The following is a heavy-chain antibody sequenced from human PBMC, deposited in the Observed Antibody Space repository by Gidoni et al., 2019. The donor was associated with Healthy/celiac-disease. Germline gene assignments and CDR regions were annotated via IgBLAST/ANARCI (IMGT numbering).Heavy chain of an antibody. CDR3: ANPAAAARGGFDY. J-gene: IGHJ4*02. V-gene: IGHV3-23*01. CDR1: GFTFSSYA. Sequence: EVELLESGGGLGQPGGSLRLSSAASGFTFSSYAMSWVRQAPGKGLESVSAMSGSGGSTYYADSVKGRFTISRDNSKNTLYLQMNSLRAEDTAVYYCANPAAAARGGFDYWGQGTLVPVSS. D-gene: IGHD6-13*01. CDR2: MSGSGGST.